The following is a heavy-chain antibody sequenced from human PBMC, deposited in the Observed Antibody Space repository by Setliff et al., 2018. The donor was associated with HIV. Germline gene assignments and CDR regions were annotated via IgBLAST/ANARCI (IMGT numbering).Heavy chain of an antibody. CDR2: IYYSGST. Sequence: PSETLSLTCTVSGGSISSGDYYWSWIRQPPGKGLEWIGYIYYSGSTYYNPSPKSRVTISVDTSKNQFSLKLSSVTAADTAVYYCARTSHDYGDYSFDYWGQGTLVTVSS. D-gene: IGHD4-17*01. V-gene: IGHV4-30-4*08. CDR3: ARTSHDYGDYSFDY. CDR1: GGSISSGDYY. J-gene: IGHJ4*02.